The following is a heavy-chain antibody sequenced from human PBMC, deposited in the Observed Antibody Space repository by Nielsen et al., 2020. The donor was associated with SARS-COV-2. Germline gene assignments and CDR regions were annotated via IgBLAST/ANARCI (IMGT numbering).Heavy chain of an antibody. Sequence: GESLKISYAASGFTFSSYAMSWVRQAPGKGLEWVSAISGSGGSTYYADSVKGRFTISRDNSKNTLYLQMNSLRAEDTAVYYCAKRWELAYWGQGTLVTVSS. J-gene: IGHJ4*02. D-gene: IGHD1-26*01. CDR3: AKRWELAY. CDR2: ISGSGGST. CDR1: GFTFSSYA. V-gene: IGHV3-23*01.